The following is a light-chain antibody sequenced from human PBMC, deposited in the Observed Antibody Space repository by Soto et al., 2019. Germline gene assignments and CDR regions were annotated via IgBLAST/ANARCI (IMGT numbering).Light chain of an antibody. CDR3: QQLNSYPLT. CDR1: QGISSY. CDR2: AAS. V-gene: IGKV1-9*01. Sequence: DIQLTQSPSFLSASVGDRVTITCRASQGISSYLAWYQQKPGKAPMLMLYAASTLQSGVPSRFSGRGSETEFTLTISSLQPEDFATYYFQQLNSYPLTFGGGTKVEIK. J-gene: IGKJ4*01.